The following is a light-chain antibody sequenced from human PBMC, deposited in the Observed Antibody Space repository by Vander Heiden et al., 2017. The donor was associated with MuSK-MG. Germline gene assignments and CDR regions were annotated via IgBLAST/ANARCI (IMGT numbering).Light chain of an antibody. Sequence: SYVLTQPPSVSVAPGTTARITCGGNNIGSKSVHWYQQKPGQAPVLVIYYDSDRPSGIPERFSGSNSGNTATLTISRVEAGDEADYYCQVWDSSSDQGVFGTGTKVTVL. J-gene: IGLJ1*01. CDR3: QVWDSSSDQGV. CDR2: YDS. CDR1: NIGSKS. V-gene: IGLV3-21*04.